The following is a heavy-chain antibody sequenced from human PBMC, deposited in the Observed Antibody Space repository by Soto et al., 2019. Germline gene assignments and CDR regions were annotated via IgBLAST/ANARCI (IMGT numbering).Heavy chain of an antibody. CDR1: GFSFSTYG. CDR3: ASLSYYGSGTPDY. D-gene: IGHD3-10*01. V-gene: IGHV3-33*01. CDR2: IWFDGSHT. Sequence: QVQLVESGGGVVQPGRCLRLSCAASGFSFSTYGMHWVRQAAGKGLQWVAGIWFDGSHTYYAESVKGRFTISRDNSKNTLYLQMHSLRAQDTAVYYCASLSYYGSGTPDYWGQGTLVTVSS. J-gene: IGHJ4*02.